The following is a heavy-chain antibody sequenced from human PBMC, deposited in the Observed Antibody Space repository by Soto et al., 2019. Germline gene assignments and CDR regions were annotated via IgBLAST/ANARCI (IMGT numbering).Heavy chain of an antibody. Sequence: QVHLVESGGGLVNPGGSLRLSCAASGFTFSDYSMSWMRQAPGKGLEWVSYISSGGSNIYYANSVKGRFTIYTDTADNSVYLQVNSRRAEDTAVYYCARPCADCSGGGTGHWFDPWGQGVLVTVSS. CDR2: ISSGGSNI. J-gene: IGHJ5*02. CDR1: GFTFSDYS. D-gene: IGHD2-15*01. CDR3: ARPCADCSGGGTGHWFDP. V-gene: IGHV3-11*01.